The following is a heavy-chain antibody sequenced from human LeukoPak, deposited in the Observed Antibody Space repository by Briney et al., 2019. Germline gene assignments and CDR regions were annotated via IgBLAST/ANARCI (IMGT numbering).Heavy chain of an antibody. CDR2: IWYDGSNK. CDR3: ARNLRLYSSSWYVGY. J-gene: IGHJ4*02. D-gene: IGHD6-13*01. CDR1: GFTFSSYG. V-gene: IGHV3-33*01. Sequence: GGSLRLSCAASGFTFSSYGMHWVRQAPGKGLEWVAVIWYDGSNKCYADSVKGRFTISRDNSKNTLYLQMNSLRAEDTAVYYCARNLRLYSSSWYVGYWGQGTLVTVSS.